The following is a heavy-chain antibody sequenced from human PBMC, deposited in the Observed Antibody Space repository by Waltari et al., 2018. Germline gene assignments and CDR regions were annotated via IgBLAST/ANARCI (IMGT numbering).Heavy chain of an antibody. Sequence: PEWIGRIKTTSEGGTTDYAAAVRGRFIISRDDSKKTLFLQMNSLKIEDTGLYYCTLPSAGHFDFWGQGTLVTVSS. V-gene: IGHV3-15*01. J-gene: IGHJ4*02. CDR3: TLPSAGHFDF. CDR2: IKTTSEGGTT.